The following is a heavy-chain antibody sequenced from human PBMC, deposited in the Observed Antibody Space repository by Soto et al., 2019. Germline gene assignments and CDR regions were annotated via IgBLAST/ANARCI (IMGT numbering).Heavy chain of an antibody. D-gene: IGHD1-1*01. V-gene: IGHV4-31*03. J-gene: IGHJ3*02. CDR1: GGSISSGGTF. CDR2: IYHSGTT. CDR3: ARVFAAEPFDI. Sequence: LSLTCTVSGGSISSGGTFWSWIRQHPGKGLEWIGYIYHSGTTYHNPSLKSRVIFSVDASKNQFSLGLSSVTAADTAVYYCARVFAAEPFDIWGQGTMVTVSS.